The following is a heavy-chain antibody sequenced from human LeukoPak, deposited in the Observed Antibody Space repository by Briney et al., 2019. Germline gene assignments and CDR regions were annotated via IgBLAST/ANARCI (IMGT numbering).Heavy chain of an antibody. D-gene: IGHD3-16*01. CDR2: VYSGGFT. CDR3: TTRGSNRPIDY. CDR1: EFTVSNNY. J-gene: IGHJ4*01. V-gene: IGHV3-66*04. Sequence: PGGSLRLSCAASEFTVSNNYMSWVRQAPGKGLEWVSVVYSGGFTFYADSVKGRFTISRDKSKNTLYLQMSSLRAEDTAMYYCTTRGSNRPIDYWGHGTLVTVSA.